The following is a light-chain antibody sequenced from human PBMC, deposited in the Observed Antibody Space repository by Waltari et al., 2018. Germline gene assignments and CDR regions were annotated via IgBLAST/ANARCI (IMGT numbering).Light chain of an antibody. CDR2: DAS. J-gene: IGKJ1*01. V-gene: IGKV3-20*01. Sequence: EIVLTQSPGTLSLSPGERATLSCRVSESVRRALAWYQQRPGQAPRLLIYDASSRATGIPDRFSGSGSGTDFSLTISRLEPEDFALYYCQHYRSLPVTFGQGTKVEIK. CDR1: ESVRRA. CDR3: QHYRSLPVT.